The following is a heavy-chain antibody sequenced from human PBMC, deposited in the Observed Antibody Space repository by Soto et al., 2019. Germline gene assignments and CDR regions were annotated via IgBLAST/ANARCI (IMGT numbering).Heavy chain of an antibody. V-gene: IGHV4-59*12. D-gene: IGHD6-13*01. CDR2: IYYNGNT. J-gene: IGHJ6*03. CDR3: ARYVRRIAAERVPSYYYYYMDV. Sequence: SETLSLTCTVSGGSISSDYWTWIRQPPGERLEWIGYIYYNGNTNYNSPLKSRVTISIDTSKNQFSLKLSSVTAADTAVYYCARYVRRIAAERVPSYYYYYMDVWGKGTTVTVS. CDR1: GGSISSDY.